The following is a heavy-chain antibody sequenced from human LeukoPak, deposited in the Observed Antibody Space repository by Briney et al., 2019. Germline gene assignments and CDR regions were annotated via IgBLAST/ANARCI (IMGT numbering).Heavy chain of an antibody. CDR2: ISSSSSSTI. CDR1: GFAFSATY. V-gene: IGHV3-11*04. D-gene: IGHD2-2*01. CDR3: ARRSSLSY. Sequence: GGSLRLSCAASGFAFSATYMSWIRQAPGKGLEWVSYISSSSSSTIYYADSVKGRFTISRDNAKNSLYLQMNSLRAEDTAVYYCARRSSLSYWGQGTLVTVSS. J-gene: IGHJ4*02.